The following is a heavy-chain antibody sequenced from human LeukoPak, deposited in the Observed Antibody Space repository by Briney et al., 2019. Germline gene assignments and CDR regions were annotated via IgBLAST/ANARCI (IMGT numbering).Heavy chain of an antibody. D-gene: IGHD1-14*01. Sequence: GGSLRLSCAASGFTFSDFYMTWVRQAPGKGLEFISCISGSGAAIYYADSVKGRFTISRDNAKKSVYLQMKGLRADDTAVYYCAKNRRLLGDWGQGPLVTVSS. V-gene: IGHV3-11*01. J-gene: IGHJ4*02. CDR3: AKNRRLLGD. CDR2: ISGSGAAI. CDR1: GFTFSDFY.